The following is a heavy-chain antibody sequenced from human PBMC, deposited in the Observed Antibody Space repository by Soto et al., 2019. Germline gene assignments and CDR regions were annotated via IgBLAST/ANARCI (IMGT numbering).Heavy chain of an antibody. CDR2: IYNTGST. Sequence: QVQLQESGPGLVKPPETLSLTCTVSGVSVTSDNYYWSWIRQPPGKGLEWIGHIYNTGSTTYNPSLESRVTISLDTSRNHFSLSLNSVTAADTAVFYCAREYSNSPEAFDFWGRGTLVTVSS. J-gene: IGHJ4*02. V-gene: IGHV4-61*03. CDR1: GVSVTSDNYY. CDR3: AREYSNSPEAFDF. D-gene: IGHD6-6*01.